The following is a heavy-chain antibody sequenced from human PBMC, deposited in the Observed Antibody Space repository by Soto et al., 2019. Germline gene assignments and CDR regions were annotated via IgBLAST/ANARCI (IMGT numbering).Heavy chain of an antibody. J-gene: IGHJ5*02. D-gene: IGHD6-19*01. CDR1: GGTFSSYA. CDR3: ARETGPSGYSSVWYVHNWFDP. Sequence: GASVKVSCKASGGTFSSYAISWVRQAPGQGLEWMGGIIPIFGTANYAQKFQGRVTITADESTSTAYMELSSLRSEDTAVYYCARETGPSGYSSVWYVHNWFDPWSQGTLVTVSS. V-gene: IGHV1-69*13. CDR2: IIPIFGTA.